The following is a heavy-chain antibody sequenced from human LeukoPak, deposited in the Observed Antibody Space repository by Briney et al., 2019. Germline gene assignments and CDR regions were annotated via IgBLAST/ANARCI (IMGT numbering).Heavy chain of an antibody. Sequence: GGSLRLSCAASAFPFSTYVMSWVRQAPGGGLEWISSISGDGARTYYTNSVKGRFTISRDNSKNTLYLQMNSLRAEDTAVYYCAKLRGRAVAGTDWFDPWGQGTLVTVSS. CDR2: ISGDGART. CDR3: AKLRGRAVAGTDWFDP. D-gene: IGHD6-19*01. J-gene: IGHJ5*02. CDR1: AFPFSTYV. V-gene: IGHV3-23*01.